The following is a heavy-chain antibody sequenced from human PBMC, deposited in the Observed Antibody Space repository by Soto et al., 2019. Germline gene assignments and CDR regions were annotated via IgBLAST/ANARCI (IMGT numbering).Heavy chain of an antibody. CDR2: ISGSGGRT. CDR1: GFTFDDYA. CDR3: AKDGSDLVRGVAHN. Sequence: EVQLLESGGGLVQPGGSLRISCAASGFTFDDYAMTWARQAPGKGLEWVSGISGSGGRTYYADSVKGRFTVSRDNSKNTLYLQMNSLRAEDTAIYYCAKDGSDLVRGVAHNWGQGTLVTVSS. J-gene: IGHJ4*02. V-gene: IGHV3-23*01. D-gene: IGHD3-10*01.